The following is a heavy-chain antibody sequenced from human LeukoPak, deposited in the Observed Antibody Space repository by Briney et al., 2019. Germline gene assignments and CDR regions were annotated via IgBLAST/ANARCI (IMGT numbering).Heavy chain of an antibody. CDR1: GGSISGYY. J-gene: IGHJ5*02. CDR3: ARDLIAAAGTYNWFDP. Sequence: PSETLSLTCTVSGGSISGYYWSWIRQPAGKGLEWIGRIYTSGSTNYNPSLKSRVTMSVDTSKNQFSLKLSSVTAADTAVYYCARDLIAAAGTYNWFDPWGQGTLVTVSS. CDR2: IYTSGST. V-gene: IGHV4-4*07. D-gene: IGHD6-13*01.